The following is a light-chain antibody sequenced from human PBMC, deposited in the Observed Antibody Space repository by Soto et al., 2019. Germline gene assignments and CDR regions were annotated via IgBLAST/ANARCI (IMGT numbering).Light chain of an antibody. CDR3: TSYTTSNTPYV. V-gene: IGLV2-14*01. J-gene: IGLJ1*01. Sequence: QSFLTRPASVSGCPGQSITTSCSGTSNDVGAYNFVSWYQVHPGRAPKLIISEVTVRPSGISHRFSGSKSGNSASLTISGLQAEDEADYYCTSYTTSNTPYVFGSGTKVTVL. CDR1: SNDVGAYNF. CDR2: EVT.